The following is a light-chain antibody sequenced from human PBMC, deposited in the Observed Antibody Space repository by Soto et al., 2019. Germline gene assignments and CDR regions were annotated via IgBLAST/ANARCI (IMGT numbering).Light chain of an antibody. CDR3: QQYSNWPYT. V-gene: IGKV3-20*01. J-gene: IGKJ2*01. CDR2: GAS. CDR1: QSVTSSY. Sequence: EIVLTQSPGTLSLSPGERATLSCRASQSVTSSYLVWYQQKRGQAPRLLIYGASNRATGIPDRFSGSGSGTDFTLTISRLEPEDFAVYYCQQYSNWPYTFGQGTKVDIK.